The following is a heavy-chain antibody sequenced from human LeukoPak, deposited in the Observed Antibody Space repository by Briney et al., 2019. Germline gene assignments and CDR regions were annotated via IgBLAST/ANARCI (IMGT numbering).Heavy chain of an antibody. V-gene: IGHV3-7*01. J-gene: IGHJ3*02. CDR1: GFTFSIYW. CDR2: IKPDGSWK. Sequence: GGSLRLSCAASGFTFSIYWMTWVRQAPGKGLEWVANIKPDGSWKSYVDSVKGRFIISRDNAKNSLYLQMNSLRDEDTAVYYCARDGGTAGAFDIWGQGTMVTVSS. D-gene: IGHD2-15*01. CDR3: ARDGGTAGAFDI.